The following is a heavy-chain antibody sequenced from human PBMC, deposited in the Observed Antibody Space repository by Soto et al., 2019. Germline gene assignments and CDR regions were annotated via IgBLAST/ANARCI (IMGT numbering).Heavy chain of an antibody. CDR2: ISADGSSQ. Sequence: QVQLVESGGGEVQPGTSLRLSCAASGFTFSRSPMHWVRQAPGKGLDWVGLISADGSSQHYADSVRGRFTISRDNSRNTLSLQMDSLRAEDTAVYYCARPVVAGTPDYWGQGTLVSVSS. D-gene: IGHD2-15*01. V-gene: IGHV3-30-3*01. CDR1: GFTFSRSP. J-gene: IGHJ4*02. CDR3: ARPVVAGTPDY.